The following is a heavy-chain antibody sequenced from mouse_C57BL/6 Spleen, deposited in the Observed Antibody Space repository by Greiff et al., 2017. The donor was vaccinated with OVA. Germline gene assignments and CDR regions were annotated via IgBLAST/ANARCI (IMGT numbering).Heavy chain of an antibody. D-gene: IGHD2-1*01. J-gene: IGHJ4*01. V-gene: IGHV10-1*01. Sequence: EVQLVESGGGLVQPKGSLNLSCAASGFSFTTYAMNWVRQAPGKGLEWVARIRSQSNNYATYYADSVKDRFTISRDDAESMLYLQMNNLKTEDTAMDDCVRLGGNSNYYAMDDWGQGTSVTVSS. CDR1: GFSFTTYA. CDR3: VRLGGNSNYYAMDD. CDR2: IRSQSNNYAT.